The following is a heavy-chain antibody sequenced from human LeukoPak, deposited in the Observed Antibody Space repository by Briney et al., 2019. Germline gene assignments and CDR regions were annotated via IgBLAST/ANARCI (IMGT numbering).Heavy chain of an antibody. V-gene: IGHV1-8*01. J-gene: IGHJ1*01. Sequence: ASVKVSCEASGSTFTSYDINWVRQATGQGLEWMGWMNPNSVHTGYAQKFQGRVTMTRNTSVSTAYMELSSLTSEDTAVYYCTRNTAGARYFQRWGQGTLVTVSS. CDR2: MNPNSVHT. CDR3: TRNTAGARYFQR. D-gene: IGHD5-18*01. CDR1: GSTFTSYD.